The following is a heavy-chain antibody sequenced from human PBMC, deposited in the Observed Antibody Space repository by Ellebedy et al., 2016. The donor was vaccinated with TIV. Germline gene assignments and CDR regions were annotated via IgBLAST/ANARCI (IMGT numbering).Heavy chain of an antibody. Sequence: ASVKVSCXASGYTFTSYGISWVRQAPGQGLEWMGWIRAYNGNTNYAQKLQGRVTMTTDTSTSTAYMELRSLRSDDTAVYYCARGGGGYCSGGSCYVYYGMDVWGQGTTVTVSS. V-gene: IGHV1-18*01. D-gene: IGHD2-15*01. CDR3: ARGGGGYCSGGSCYVYYGMDV. J-gene: IGHJ6*02. CDR1: GYTFTSYG. CDR2: IRAYNGNT.